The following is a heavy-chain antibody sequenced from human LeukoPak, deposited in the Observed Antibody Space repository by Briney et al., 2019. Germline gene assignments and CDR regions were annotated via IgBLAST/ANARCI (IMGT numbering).Heavy chain of an antibody. J-gene: IGHJ4*02. CDR1: GGSISSYY. Sequence: SETLSLTCTVSGGSISSYYWSWIRQPPGKGLEWIGYIYYSGSTNYNPSLKSRVTISVDTSKNQFSLKLSSVTAADTAVYYCATWRTAKTGFDYWGQGTLVTVSS. CDR2: IYYSGST. CDR3: ATWRTAKTGFDY. D-gene: IGHD1-1*01. V-gene: IGHV4-59*01.